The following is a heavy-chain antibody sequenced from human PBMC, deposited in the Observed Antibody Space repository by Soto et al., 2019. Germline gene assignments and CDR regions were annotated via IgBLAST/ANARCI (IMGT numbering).Heavy chain of an antibody. CDR1: GYTFTSYG. Sequence: QVQLVQSGAEVKKPGASVKVSCKASGYTFTSYGISWVRQAPGQGLEWMGWISAYNGNTNYAQKLQGRVTMTTDTSTRTAYMELRSLRSDDTAVYYCARYCSSTSCYAVAAHFDYWGQGTLVTVSS. CDR2: ISAYNGNT. V-gene: IGHV1-18*01. J-gene: IGHJ4*02. D-gene: IGHD2-2*01. CDR3: ARYCSSTSCYAVAAHFDY.